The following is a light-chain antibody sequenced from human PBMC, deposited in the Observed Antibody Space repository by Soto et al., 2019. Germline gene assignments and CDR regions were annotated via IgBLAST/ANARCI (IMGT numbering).Light chain of an antibody. CDR3: QQYGSSPIT. CDR2: GAS. Sequence: EVVLTQSPGTLSLSPGARATLSCRASQSVTSTYLAWYQQRPGQAPRLLIYGASSRATGIPDRFSGSGSGTDFTLTISRLESEDFAVYYCQQYGSSPITFGQGTRLEIK. CDR1: QSVTSTY. J-gene: IGKJ5*01. V-gene: IGKV3-20*01.